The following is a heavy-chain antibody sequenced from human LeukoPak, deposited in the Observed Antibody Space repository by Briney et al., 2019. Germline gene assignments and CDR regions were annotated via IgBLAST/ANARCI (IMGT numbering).Heavy chain of an antibody. CDR3: AKEYDSSGYYYVGAFDY. V-gene: IGHV3-23*01. CDR1: GFTFSSNA. Sequence: GGSLRLSCAASGFTFSSNAMTWVRQAPGKGLEWVSTIRGNGGGTHYAESLRGRFTISRDNSKSTVYLQMNSLRAEDTAVYYCAKEYDSSGYYYVGAFDYWGQGTLVTVSS. J-gene: IGHJ4*02. CDR2: IRGNGGGT. D-gene: IGHD3-22*01.